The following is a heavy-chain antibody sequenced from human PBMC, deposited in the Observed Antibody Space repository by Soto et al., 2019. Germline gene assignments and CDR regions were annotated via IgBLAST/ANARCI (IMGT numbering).Heavy chain of an antibody. J-gene: IGHJ4*02. Sequence: SETVSLTCTVSGSSVSGGIYYWTWIRQPPGKGLEWIGYIYHSETTNYNASLRSRVTISVDTSKNQFSLRLTSVTAADTAVYYCARYRDYGDYGYFDSWGQGTLVTVSS. D-gene: IGHD4-17*01. CDR1: GSSVSGGIYY. V-gene: IGHV4-61*01. CDR3: ARYRDYGDYGYFDS. CDR2: IYHSETT.